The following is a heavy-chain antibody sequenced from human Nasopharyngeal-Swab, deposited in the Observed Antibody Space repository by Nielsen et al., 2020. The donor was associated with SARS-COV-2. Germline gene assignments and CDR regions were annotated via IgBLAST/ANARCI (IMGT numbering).Heavy chain of an antibody. Sequence: IRQPPGKGLGWVSSISHRGSFIYYADSVKGRFTISRDNAKNSLYLQINSLRAGDTAVYFCARDDTYGMDVWGQGTTVTVSS. CDR2: ISHRGSFI. V-gene: IGHV3-21*01. D-gene: IGHD3-22*01. CDR3: ARDDTYGMDV. J-gene: IGHJ6*02.